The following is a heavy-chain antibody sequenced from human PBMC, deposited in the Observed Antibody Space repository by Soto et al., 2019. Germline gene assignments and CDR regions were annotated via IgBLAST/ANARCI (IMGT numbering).Heavy chain of an antibody. CDR1: GFTFSSYS. D-gene: IGHD6-13*01. Sequence: PGGSLRLSCAASGFTFSSYSMNWVRQAPGKGLEWVSSISSSSSYICYADSVKGRFTISRDNAKNSLYLQMNSLRAEDTAVYYCARNSSSWYIYYYYGMDVWGQGTTVTVTS. V-gene: IGHV3-21*01. CDR2: ISSSSSYI. J-gene: IGHJ6*02. CDR3: ARNSSSWYIYYYYGMDV.